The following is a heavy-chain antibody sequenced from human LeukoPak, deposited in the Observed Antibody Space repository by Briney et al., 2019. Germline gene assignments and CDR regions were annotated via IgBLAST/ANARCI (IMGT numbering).Heavy chain of an antibody. J-gene: IGHJ4*02. V-gene: IGHV3-53*01. Sequence: GRSLRLSCAASGFTVSSNYMSWVRQAPGKGLEWVSVIYSGGSTYYADSVKGRFTISRDNSKNTLYLQMNSLRAEDTAVYYCARDIDSSGYQISWGQGTLVTVSS. CDR3: ARDIDSSGYQIS. CDR2: IYSGGST. D-gene: IGHD3-22*01. CDR1: GFTVSSNY.